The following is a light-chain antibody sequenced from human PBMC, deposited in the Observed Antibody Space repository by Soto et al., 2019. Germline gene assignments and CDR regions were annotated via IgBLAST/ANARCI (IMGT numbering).Light chain of an antibody. V-gene: IGKV3-20*01. J-gene: IGKJ2*01. CDR3: QQYGSSLYT. CDR1: QSVSSIY. CDR2: GAS. Sequence: EIVLTQSPDTLSLSPGERATLSCRASQSVSSIYLAWYQQKPGQAPRLLIYGASNRATGIPDRFSGSGSVTDFTLTISRLEPEDFAVYYCQQYGSSLYTFGQGTKLEIK.